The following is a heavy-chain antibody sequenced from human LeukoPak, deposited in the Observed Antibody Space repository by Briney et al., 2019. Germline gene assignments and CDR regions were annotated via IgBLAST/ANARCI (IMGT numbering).Heavy chain of an antibody. CDR3: ARASGDSSNYDFPKPYSY. V-gene: IGHV1-69*13. D-gene: IGHD3-3*01. J-gene: IGHJ4*02. CDR1: GGTFSSYA. Sequence: GASVKVSCKASGGTFSSYAISWVRQAPGQGLEWMGGVIPLFGTANYAQRFQGRVTITADESTSTVYMELSSLRSEDTAVYYCARASGDSSNYDFPKPYSYWGQGTLVTVSS. CDR2: VIPLFGTA.